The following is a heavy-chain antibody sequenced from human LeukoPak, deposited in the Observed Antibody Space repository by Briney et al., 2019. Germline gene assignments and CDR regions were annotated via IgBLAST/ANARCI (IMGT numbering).Heavy chain of an antibody. CDR3: ASGYSSGWYIFDY. D-gene: IGHD6-19*01. J-gene: IGHJ4*02. CDR1: GFTFSSYA. V-gene: IGHV3-30*04. Sequence: QTGGSLRLSCAASGFTFSSYAMHWVRQAPGKGLEWVAVISYDGSNKYYADSVKGRFTISRDNSKNTLYLQMNSLRAEDTAVYYCASGYSSGWYIFDYWGQGTLVTVSS. CDR2: ISYDGSNK.